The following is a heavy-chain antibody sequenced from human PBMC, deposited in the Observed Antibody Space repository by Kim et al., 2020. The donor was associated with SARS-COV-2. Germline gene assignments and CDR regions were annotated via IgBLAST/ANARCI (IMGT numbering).Heavy chain of an antibody. CDR3: ARGGKAYTSGWFFDQ. Sequence: GGSLRLSCAASGFTFSTYSMNWVRQAPGKGLEWVSYISTSGSTIYSAGSLKGRFSISRDNARNSLYLQMNSLRAEDPAVYYCARGGKAYTSGWFFDQWG. CDR2: ISTSGSTI. D-gene: IGHD6-19*01. CDR1: GFTFSTYS. V-gene: IGHV3-48*04. J-gene: IGHJ4*01.